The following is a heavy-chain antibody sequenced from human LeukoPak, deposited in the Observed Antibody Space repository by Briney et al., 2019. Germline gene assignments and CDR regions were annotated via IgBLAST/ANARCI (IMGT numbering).Heavy chain of an antibody. CDR2: IRYDGSNK. J-gene: IGHJ4*02. CDR3: AKSTRDYYGSGSYYIFDY. D-gene: IGHD3-10*01. Sequence: PGGSLRLSCAASGFTFSSYGMHWVRQAPGKGLEWVAFIRYDGSNKYYADSVKGRFTISRDNSKNTLYLQMNSLRAEDTAVYYCAKSTRDYYGSGSYYIFDYWGQGTLVTVSS. CDR1: GFTFSSYG. V-gene: IGHV3-30*02.